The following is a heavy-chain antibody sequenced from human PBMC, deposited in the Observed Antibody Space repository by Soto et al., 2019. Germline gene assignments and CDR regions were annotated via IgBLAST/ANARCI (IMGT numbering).Heavy chain of an antibody. CDR1: GFTFSSYA. J-gene: IGHJ4*02. CDR3: AKDPVDTAMVTSTYFDY. D-gene: IGHD5-18*01. CDR2: ISGSGGST. Sequence: GGSLRLSCAASGFTFSSYAMSWVRQAPGKGLEWVSAISGSGGSTYYADSVKGRFTISRDNSKNTLYLQMNSLRAEDTAVYYCAKDPVDTAMVTSTYFDYWGQGTLVTVSS. V-gene: IGHV3-23*01.